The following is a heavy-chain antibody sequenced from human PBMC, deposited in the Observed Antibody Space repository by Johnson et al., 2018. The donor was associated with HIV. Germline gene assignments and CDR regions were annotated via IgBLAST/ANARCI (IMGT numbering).Heavy chain of an antibody. J-gene: IGHJ3*02. Sequence: QMLLVESGGGLVQPGGSLRLSCAASGFTVSSNYMSWVRQAPGKGLEWVAVISYDGSNKYYADSVKGRFTISRDNSKNTLYLQMNSLKTEDTAVYYCTTAKWLLGAFDIWGQGTMVTVSS. D-gene: IGHD3-22*01. CDR1: GFTVSSNY. V-gene: IGHV3-30-3*01. CDR2: ISYDGSNK. CDR3: TTAKWLLGAFDI.